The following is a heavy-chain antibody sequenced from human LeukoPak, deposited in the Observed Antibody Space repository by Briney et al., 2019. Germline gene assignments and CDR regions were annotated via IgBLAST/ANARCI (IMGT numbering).Heavy chain of an antibody. D-gene: IGHD5-12*01. J-gene: IGHJ4*02. CDR3: AKWGRLYSGQYYFDY. Sequence: PGRSLRLSCAVSGLTFSTSGMNWVRQAPGKGLERVAVISYDGSNKYYADSVKGRFTISRDNSKNTLYLQMNSLRAEDTAVYYCAKWGRLYSGQYYFDYWGQGTLVTVSS. V-gene: IGHV3-30*18. CDR1: GLTFSTSG. CDR2: ISYDGSNK.